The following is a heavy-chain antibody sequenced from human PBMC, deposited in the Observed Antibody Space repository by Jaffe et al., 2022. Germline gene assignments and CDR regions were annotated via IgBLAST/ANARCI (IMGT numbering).Heavy chain of an antibody. Sequence: QVQLVQSGAEVRKPGASVKISCKASGYTFTTYYIHWVRQAPGQGLEWMGIINPSGGNTNAAQRFQGRVTMTRDTSTSTVYMELSSLRSEDTAVYFCAKGTGYSYWNTFDILGQGTKVTVSS. CDR1: GYTFTTYY. J-gene: IGHJ3*02. V-gene: IGHV1-46*01. D-gene: IGHD5-18*01. CDR3: AKGTGYSYWNTFDI. CDR2: INPSGGNT.